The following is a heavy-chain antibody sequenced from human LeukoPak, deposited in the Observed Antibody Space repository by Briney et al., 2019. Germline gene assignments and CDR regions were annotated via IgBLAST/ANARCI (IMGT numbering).Heavy chain of an antibody. CDR1: GYTLTELS. J-gene: IGHJ5*02. D-gene: IGHD6-19*01. Sequence: ASVKVSCKVSGYTLTELSMHWVRQAPGKGLEWMGGFDPEDGETIYAQKFQGRVTMTEDTSTDTAYMELSSLRSEDTAVYYCARDNRPIAVAGSEFDPWGQGTLVTVSS. CDR2: FDPEDGET. CDR3: ARDNRPIAVAGSEFDP. V-gene: IGHV1-24*01.